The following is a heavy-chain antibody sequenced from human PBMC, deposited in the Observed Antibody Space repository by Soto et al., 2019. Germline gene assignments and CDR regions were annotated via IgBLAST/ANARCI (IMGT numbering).Heavy chain of an antibody. V-gene: IGHV4-31*03. J-gene: IGHJ4*02. CDR2: IYYSGST. Sequence: QVQLQESGPGLVKPSQTLSLTCTVSGGSISSGGYYWSWIRQHPGKGLEWIGYIYYSGSTYYNPSLEGRVHLSVDTSKYQFPLKLGPVTAADTAVYYCASRGDSSGSLWGQGTLVTVSS. D-gene: IGHD2-21*02. CDR3: ASRGDSSGSL. CDR1: GGSISSGGYY.